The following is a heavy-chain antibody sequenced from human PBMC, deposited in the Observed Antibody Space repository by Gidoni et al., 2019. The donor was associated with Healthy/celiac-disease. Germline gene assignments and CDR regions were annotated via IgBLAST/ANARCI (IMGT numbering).Heavy chain of an antibody. J-gene: IGHJ6*03. CDR3: ARDLHCSSTSCYILYYYYYMDV. D-gene: IGHD2-2*02. CDR1: GFTFSSYS. V-gene: IGHV3-48*02. CDR2: ISSSSSTI. Sequence: EEQLVESGGGLVQPGGSLRLSCAASGFTFSSYSLNWVRQAPGKGLEWVSYISSSSSTIYYADSVKGRFTISRDNAKNSLYLQMNSLRDEDTAVYYCARDLHCSSTSCYILYYYYYMDVWGKGTTVTVSS.